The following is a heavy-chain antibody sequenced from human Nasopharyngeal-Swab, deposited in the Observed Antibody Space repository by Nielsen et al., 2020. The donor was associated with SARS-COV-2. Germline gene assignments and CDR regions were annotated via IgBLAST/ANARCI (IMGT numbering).Heavy chain of an antibody. V-gene: IGHV4-59*13. Sequence: ESLKISCTVSGGSISSYYWSWIRQPPGKGLEWIGYTYYSGSTNYNPSLKSRVTISVDTSKNQFSLKLSSVTAADTAVYYCARGFDYWGQGTLVTVSS. J-gene: IGHJ4*02. CDR2: TYYSGST. CDR1: GGSISSYY. CDR3: ARGFDY.